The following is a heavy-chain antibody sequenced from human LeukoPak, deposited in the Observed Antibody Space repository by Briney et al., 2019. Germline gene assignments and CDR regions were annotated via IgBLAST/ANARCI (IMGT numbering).Heavy chain of an antibody. CDR3: AKEDSAWRHFDY. D-gene: IGHD6-19*01. J-gene: IGHJ4*02. V-gene: IGHV3-30*18. Sequence: GGSLRLSCVASGFTFRSYGMHWVRQAPGKGLERVAVISFDGSNKYYVDSVKGRFTISRDNSKNTFYLQMNSLRAEDTAVYYCAKEDSAWRHFDYWGQGTLVTVSS. CDR2: ISFDGSNK. CDR1: GFTFRSYG.